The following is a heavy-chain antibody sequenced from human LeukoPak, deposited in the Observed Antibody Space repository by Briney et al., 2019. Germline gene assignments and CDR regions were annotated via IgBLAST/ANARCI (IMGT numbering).Heavy chain of an antibody. V-gene: IGHV3-30*01. Sequence: GGSLRLSCAASGFTFSSYAMHWVRQAPGKGLEWVAVISYDGRNKYYADSAKGRFTISRDNSKNTLYLQMNSLRAEDTAVYYCARGPASYYYGSGSYHYWGQGTLVTVSS. CDR3: ARGPASYYYGSGSYHY. CDR1: GFTFSSYA. CDR2: ISYDGRNK. J-gene: IGHJ4*02. D-gene: IGHD3-10*01.